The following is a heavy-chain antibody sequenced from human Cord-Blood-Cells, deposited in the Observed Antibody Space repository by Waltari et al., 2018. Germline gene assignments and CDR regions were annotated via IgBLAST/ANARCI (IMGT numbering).Heavy chain of an antibody. CDR2: IYYSGST. CDR1: GGSISRGGYY. Sequence: QVQLQESGPGLVKPSQTLSLTCTVSGGSISRGGYYWSWIRPHPGKGLEWIGYIYYSGSTYYNPSLKSRVTISVDTSKNQFSLKLSSVTAADTAVYYCARDGEGYCSSTSCYNFYMDVWGKGTTVTVSS. D-gene: IGHD2-2*02. J-gene: IGHJ6*03. V-gene: IGHV4-31*03. CDR3: ARDGEGYCSSTSCYNFYMDV.